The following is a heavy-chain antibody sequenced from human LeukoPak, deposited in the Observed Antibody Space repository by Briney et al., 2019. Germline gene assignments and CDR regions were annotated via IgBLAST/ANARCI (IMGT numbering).Heavy chain of an antibody. D-gene: IGHD2-21*01. CDR2: ISGSGGST. CDR1: GFTFSSYA. Sequence: RGSLRLSCAASGFTFSSYAMSWVRQAPGKGLEWVSAISGSGGSTYYADSVKGRFTISRDNSKNTLYLQMNSLRAEDTAVYYCAKGGIRIPDYYYYYMDVWGKGTTVTVSS. CDR3: AKGGIRIPDYYYYYMDV. V-gene: IGHV3-23*01. J-gene: IGHJ6*03.